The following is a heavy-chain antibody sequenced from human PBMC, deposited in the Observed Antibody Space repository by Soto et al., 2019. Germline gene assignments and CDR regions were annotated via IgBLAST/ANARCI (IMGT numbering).Heavy chain of an antibody. CDR3: ATVVGAPNWFDP. CDR2: IKQAGSER. V-gene: IGHV3-7*04. CDR1: GFTFSSYW. Sequence: EVQLVESGGGLVQPGGSLRLSCAASGFTFSSYWMSWVRQAPGKGLEWVANIKQAGSERYYVDSVKGRFTISRDNGKNSLYLQMNSLRAEDTAVYYYATVVGAPNWFDPWGQGTLVTVSS. D-gene: IGHD1-26*01. J-gene: IGHJ5*02.